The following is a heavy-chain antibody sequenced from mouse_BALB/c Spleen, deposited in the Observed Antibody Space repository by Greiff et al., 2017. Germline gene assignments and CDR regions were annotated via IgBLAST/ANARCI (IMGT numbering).Heavy chain of an antibody. V-gene: IGHV5-9-3*01. Sequence: EVQLVESGGGLVKPGGSLKLSCAASGFSFSSYAMSWVRQTPEKRLEWVATISSGGSYTYYPDSVKGRFTISRDDAKNTLYLQMSSLRAEDTAMYNCARQRGYYAMDCWGQGTSLTVSS. CDR3: ARQRGYYAMDC. CDR1: GFSFSSYA. J-gene: IGHJ4*01. CDR2: ISSGGSYT.